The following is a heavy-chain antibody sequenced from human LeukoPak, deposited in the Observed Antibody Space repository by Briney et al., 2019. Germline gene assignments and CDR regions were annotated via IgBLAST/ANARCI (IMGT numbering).Heavy chain of an antibody. V-gene: IGHV3-66*02. Sequence: QPGGSLRLSCAASGLGVTDNHMTWVRQAPGKGLEWVSIVYNAGTIYNAESVKGRFTISRDTSKSTLYLQMHSLTTEDTAVYYCGRAYSGSYHVCDFWGQGTLVTVSS. D-gene: IGHD1-26*01. CDR1: GLGVTDNH. J-gene: IGHJ4*02. CDR2: VYNAGTI. CDR3: GRAYSGSYHVCDF.